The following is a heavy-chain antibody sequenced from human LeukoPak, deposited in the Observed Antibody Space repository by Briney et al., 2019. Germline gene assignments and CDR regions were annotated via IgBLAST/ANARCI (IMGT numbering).Heavy chain of an antibody. D-gene: IGHD6-19*01. CDR3: ARAGYSSGHR. CDR1: GFTFTNYW. CDR2: IKEDGSQK. J-gene: IGHJ5*02. V-gene: IGHV3-7*01. Sequence: GGSLRLSCEASGFTFTNYWVNWVRQAPGKGLEWVAFIKEDGSQKYYVDSVKGRFTISRDNAKNSLYLQMNSLRAEDTAIYYCARAGYSSGHRWGQGTLVTVSS.